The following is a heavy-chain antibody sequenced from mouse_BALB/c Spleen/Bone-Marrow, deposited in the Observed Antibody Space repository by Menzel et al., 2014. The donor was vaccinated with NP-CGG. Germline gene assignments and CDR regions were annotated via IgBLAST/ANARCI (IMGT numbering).Heavy chain of an antibody. CDR1: GYIFTSFY. D-gene: IGHD2-4*01. J-gene: IGHJ4*01. Sequence: QVQLQQSGPELVKPGASVRISCKASGYIFTSFYIHWVRQRPGQGLEWIGWIYPGDFSTKYNEKFKGKATLTADKSSSTASMQLSSLTSEDSAVYFCARKSQRAYDSMIYWGQGTSVTVSS. CDR2: IYPGDFST. CDR3: ARKSQRAYDSMIY. V-gene: IGHV1S56*01.